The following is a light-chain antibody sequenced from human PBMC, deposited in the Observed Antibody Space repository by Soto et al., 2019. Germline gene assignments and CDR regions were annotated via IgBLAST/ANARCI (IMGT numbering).Light chain of an antibody. V-gene: IGKV3-15*01. CDR1: QSVSRY. CDR3: QQYNNWPL. CDR2: GAT. Sequence: EIVMTQSPASLSVSPGERVTLSCTASQSVSRYLAWYQQIPGQAPRLLIHGATTGAIGVPARFSGRGSETGTEFTLTISSLQPEDSAIYYCQQYNNWPLFGGGTKVEIK. J-gene: IGKJ4*01.